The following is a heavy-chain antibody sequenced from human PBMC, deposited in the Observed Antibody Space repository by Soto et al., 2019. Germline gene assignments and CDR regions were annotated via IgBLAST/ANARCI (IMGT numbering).Heavy chain of an antibody. V-gene: IGHV4-59*01. CDR3: AKGGWVYGHYSYFDY. Sequence: SETLSLTCTVSGGSISSYYWSWIRQPPGKGLEWIGYIYYSGSTNYNPSLKSRVTISVDTSKNQFSLKLSSVTAADTAVYYCAKGGWVYGHYSYFDYWGKGSLVTASS. CDR2: IYYSGST. J-gene: IGHJ4*02. CDR1: GGSISSYY. D-gene: IGHD4-17*01.